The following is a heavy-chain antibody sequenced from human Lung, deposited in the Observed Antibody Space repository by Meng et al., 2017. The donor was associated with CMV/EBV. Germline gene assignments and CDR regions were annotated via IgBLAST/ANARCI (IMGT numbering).Heavy chain of an antibody. Sequence: ASVXVSXKASGYTFTAHYFHWVRQAPGQGLEWMGWIHPHRGDTNYAQQFQGRVTLTRDTSINTGYMELTRLTSDDTAVYYCARERRMGGSYFGLDYWGHGTLVTVSS. CDR1: GYTFTAHY. V-gene: IGHV1-2*02. J-gene: IGHJ4*01. CDR2: IHPHRGDT. CDR3: ARERRMGGSYFGLDY. D-gene: IGHD1-26*01.